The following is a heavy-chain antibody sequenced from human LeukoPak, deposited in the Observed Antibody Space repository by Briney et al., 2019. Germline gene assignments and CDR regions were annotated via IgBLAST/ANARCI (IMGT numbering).Heavy chain of an antibody. J-gene: IGHJ4*02. CDR3: ARDRYYYDSSGSQFDY. V-gene: IGHV4-34*01. D-gene: IGHD3-22*01. CDR1: GGSFSGYY. CDR2: INHSGNT. Sequence: PSETLSLTCAVYGGSFSGYYWSWIRQPPGKGLEWIGEINHSGNTNYNPSLKSRVTISVDTSKNQFSLKLSSVTAADTAVYYCARDRYYYDSSGSQFDYWGQGTLVTVSS.